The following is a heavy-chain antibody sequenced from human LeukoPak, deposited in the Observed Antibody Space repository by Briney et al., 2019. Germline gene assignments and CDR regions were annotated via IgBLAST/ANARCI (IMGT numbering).Heavy chain of an antibody. CDR2: IYPGDSAT. CDR1: GSSFTSYW. V-gene: IGHV5-51*01. D-gene: IGHD3-10*01. J-gene: IGHJ4*02. Sequence: GESLQISCQGSGSSFTSYWISWVRQLPGKGLEWIEIIYPGDSATRYSPSFQGQVTISADKSISTAYLQWSSLKASDTAMYYCARRNYYGSGSFDYWGQGTLVTVSS. CDR3: ARRNYYGSGSFDY.